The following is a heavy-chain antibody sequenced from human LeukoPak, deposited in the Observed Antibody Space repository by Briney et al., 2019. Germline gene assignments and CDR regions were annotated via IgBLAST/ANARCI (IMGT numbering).Heavy chain of an antibody. CDR3: AKDLYGDYDFDC. J-gene: IGHJ4*02. CDR2: IYYSGST. D-gene: IGHD4-17*01. Sequence: SETLSLTCTVSGGSVSSGSYYWSWIRQPPGKGLEWIGYIYYSGSTNYNPSLKSRVTISVDTSKNQFSLKLSSVTAADTAVYYCAKDLYGDYDFDCWGQGTLVTVSS. V-gene: IGHV4-61*01. CDR1: GGSVSSGSYY.